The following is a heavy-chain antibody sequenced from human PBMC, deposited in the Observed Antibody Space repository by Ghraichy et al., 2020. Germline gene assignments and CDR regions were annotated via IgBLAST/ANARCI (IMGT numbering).Heavy chain of an antibody. CDR3: ASWDRDYYDSSGYYKLPYYFDY. Sequence: ESLNISCAVSGGSISSSNWWSWVRQPPGKGLEWIGEIYHSGSTNYNPSLKSRVTISVDKSKNQFSLKLSSVTAADTAVYYCASWDRDYYDSSGYYKLPYYFDYWGQGTLVTVSS. J-gene: IGHJ4*02. CDR1: GGSISSSNW. D-gene: IGHD3-22*01. V-gene: IGHV4-4*02. CDR2: IYHSGST.